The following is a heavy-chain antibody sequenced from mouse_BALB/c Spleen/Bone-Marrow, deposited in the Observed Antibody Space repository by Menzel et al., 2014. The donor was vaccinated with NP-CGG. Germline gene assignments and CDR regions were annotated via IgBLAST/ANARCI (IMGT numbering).Heavy chain of an antibody. V-gene: IGHV14-3*02. CDR1: GFNIKDTY. J-gene: IGHJ3*01. D-gene: IGHD1-1*01. CDR2: IDPANGNT. CDR3: ASYYNGSSSFAY. Sequence: EVQLQESGAELVKPGASVKLSCTASGFNIKDTYMHWVKQRPEQGLEWIGRIDPANGNTKYDPKFQGKATITADTSSNTAYLQLSSLKSEDPAVYHCASYYNGSSSFAYWAKGTLATVSA.